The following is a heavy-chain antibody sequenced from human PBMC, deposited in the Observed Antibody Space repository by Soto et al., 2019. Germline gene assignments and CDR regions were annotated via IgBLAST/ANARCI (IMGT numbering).Heavy chain of an antibody. J-gene: IGHJ4*02. D-gene: IGHD2-2*01. Sequence: QVQLVEAGGGLVKPGGSLRLSCAVSGFTFIDYYMTWIRQAPGKGLEWVSYVSSSTSHTNYADSVKGRFTIARDNAKNSLFLQRKSLRAEDTAVYYCARGRGAAADAFDFWGQGPLVTVSS. V-gene: IGHV3-11*05. CDR2: VSSSTSHT. CDR3: ARGRGAAADAFDF. CDR1: GFTFIDYY.